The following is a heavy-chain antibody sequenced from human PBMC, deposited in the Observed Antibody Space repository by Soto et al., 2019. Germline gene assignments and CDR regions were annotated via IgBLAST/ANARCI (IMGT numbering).Heavy chain of an antibody. CDR3: ARGSPRVAP. CDR1: GYPFTSYV. J-gene: IGHJ5*02. V-gene: IGHV1-8*01. CDR2: MNPNSGNT. Sequence: GASVKVSCKAFGYPFTSYVINWVRRATGQGLEWMGWMNPNSGNTGYAQKFQGRVTMTRNTSISTAYMELSSLRSEDTAVYYCARGSPRVAPWGQGTLVTVSS.